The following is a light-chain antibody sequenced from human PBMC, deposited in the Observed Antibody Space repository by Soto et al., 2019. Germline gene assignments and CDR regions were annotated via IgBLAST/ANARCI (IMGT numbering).Light chain of an antibody. CDR3: SSYTISSTLVV. CDR2: DVS. V-gene: IGLV2-14*03. J-gene: IGLJ2*01. Sequence: QSALTQPASVSGSPGQSITISCTGTSSDVGGYNCVSWYQHHPGKAPKLMIYDVSNRPSGVSNRFSGSKSGNTASLTISGLQAEDEADYYCSSYTISSTLVVFGGGTKLTVL. CDR1: SSDVGGYNC.